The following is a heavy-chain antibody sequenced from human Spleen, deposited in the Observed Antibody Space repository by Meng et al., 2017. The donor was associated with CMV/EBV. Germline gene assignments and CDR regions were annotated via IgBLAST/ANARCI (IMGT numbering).Heavy chain of an antibody. Sequence: SFPGSYMHWVRQASGQGPDWMGFLNVYTGDTNSAQALQGRVNMTRDPSISTAYVDLSRLRSGDTAVYYCVREGHYCTSNNCYKSFDYWGQGTLVTVSS. CDR1: SFPGSY. CDR3: VREGHYCTSNNCYKSFDY. CDR2: LNVYTGDT. V-gene: IGHV1-2*02. D-gene: IGHD2-2*02. J-gene: IGHJ4*02.